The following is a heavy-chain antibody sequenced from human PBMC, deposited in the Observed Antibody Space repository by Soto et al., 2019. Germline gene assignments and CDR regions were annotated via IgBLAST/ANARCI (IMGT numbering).Heavy chain of an antibody. Sequence: ASVKVSCKASGYTFTSYDINWVRQATGQGLEWMGWMNPNSGNTGYAQKFQGRVTMTRNTSISTAYMELSSLRSEDTAVYYCARGPSPNWNDDFYYYMDVWGKGTTVTVSS. CDR1: GYTFTSYD. CDR2: MNPNSGNT. V-gene: IGHV1-8*01. J-gene: IGHJ6*03. CDR3: ARGPSPNWNDDFYYYMDV. D-gene: IGHD1-1*01.